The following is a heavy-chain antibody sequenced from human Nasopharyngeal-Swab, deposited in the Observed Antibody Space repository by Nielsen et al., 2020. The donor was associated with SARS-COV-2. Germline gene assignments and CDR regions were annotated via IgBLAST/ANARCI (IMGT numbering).Heavy chain of an antibody. CDR1: GFTFSSYG. V-gene: IGHV3-33*01. D-gene: IGHD3-3*01. Sequence: GGSLRLSCAASGFTFSSYGMHWVRQAPGKGLEWVAVIWYDGSNKYYADSVKGRFTISRDNSKNTLYLQMNSLRAEDTAVYYCARDPYYDFWSGYFVNYYYGMDVWGQGTTVTVSS. CDR2: IWYDGSNK. J-gene: IGHJ6*02. CDR3: ARDPYYDFWSGYFVNYYYGMDV.